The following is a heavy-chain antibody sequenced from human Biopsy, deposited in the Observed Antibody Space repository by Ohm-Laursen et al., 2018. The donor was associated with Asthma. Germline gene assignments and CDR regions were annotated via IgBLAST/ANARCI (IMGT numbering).Heavy chain of an antibody. J-gene: IGHJ4*02. CDR1: GFAFSNYG. V-gene: IGHV3-30*18. CDR3: AKDVFPGWELRRGPDY. CDR2: ISFDGSNK. D-gene: IGHD1-26*01. Sequence: SLRLSCAASGFAFSNYGVHWVRQAPGKGLDWVAVISFDGSNKNYTDSVKGRFTISRDNSRNTLHLQMNSLRAEDTAVYYYAKDVFPGWELRRGPDYWGQGTLVTVSS.